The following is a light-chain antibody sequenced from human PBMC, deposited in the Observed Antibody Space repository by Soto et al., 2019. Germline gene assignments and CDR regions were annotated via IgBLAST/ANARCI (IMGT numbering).Light chain of an antibody. CDR3: QQSYSTPLT. V-gene: IGKV3-11*01. CDR1: RSISTY. CDR2: DAF. Sequence: DTVLTQSPSTLSLSPGERATLSCRASRSISTYLDWYQQKPGQAPRLLIYDAFNRPSGIPSRFSGSGSGTDFTLTISSLEPEDFATYYCQQSYSTPLTFGGGTKVEIK. J-gene: IGKJ4*02.